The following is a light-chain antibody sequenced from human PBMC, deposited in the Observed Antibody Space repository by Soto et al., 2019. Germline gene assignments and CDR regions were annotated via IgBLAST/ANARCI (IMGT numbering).Light chain of an antibody. CDR1: QSVYSKY. Sequence: EIVLTQSPGTLSLSPGESATLSCRAGQSVYSKYLAWYQQKPGQAPRLLIYGASSRASGIPDRFSGSGSGTDFTLTISRLEPEDFAVYYCQHHGGSRINCGQGTRLEIK. V-gene: IGKV3-20*01. J-gene: IGKJ5*01. CDR3: QHHGGSRIN. CDR2: GAS.